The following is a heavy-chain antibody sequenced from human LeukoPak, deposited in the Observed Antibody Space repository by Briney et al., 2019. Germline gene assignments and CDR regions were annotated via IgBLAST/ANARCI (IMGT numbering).Heavy chain of an antibody. Sequence: SETLSLTCTVSGYSISSGYYWGWIRQPPGKGLEWIGSIYHSGSTYYNPSLKSRVTISVDTSKDQFSLKLSSVTAADTAVYYCAREGSGSYYGFAYYFDYWGQGTLVTVSS. CDR2: IYHSGST. J-gene: IGHJ4*02. CDR3: AREGSGSYYGFAYYFDY. D-gene: IGHD1-26*01. CDR1: GYSISSGYY. V-gene: IGHV4-38-2*02.